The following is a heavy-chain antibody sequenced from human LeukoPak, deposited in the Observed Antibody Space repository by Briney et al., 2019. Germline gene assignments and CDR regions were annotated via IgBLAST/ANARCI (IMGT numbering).Heavy chain of an antibody. J-gene: IGHJ4*02. D-gene: IGHD6-13*01. CDR2: ISGGGGAT. CDR1: GFTFSSFG. CDR3: AKGAPYSSSWPILFDY. Sequence: GFLRLSCAASGFTFSSFGMHWVRQAPGKGLEWVSAISGGGGATSYADSVKGRFTISRDNSKNTLYLQMNSLRAEDTAVYYCAKGAPYSSSWPILFDYWGQGTLVTVSS. V-gene: IGHV3-23*01.